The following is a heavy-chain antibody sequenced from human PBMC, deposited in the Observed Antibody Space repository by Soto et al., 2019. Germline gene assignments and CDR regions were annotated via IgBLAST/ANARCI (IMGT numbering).Heavy chain of an antibody. J-gene: IGHJ6*02. CDR3: ARGLVPAAITGPHYYYYGMDV. CDR2: IIPIFGTA. D-gene: IGHD2-2*01. V-gene: IGHV1-69*12. Sequence: QVQLVQSGAEVKKPGSSVKVSCKASGGTFSSYAISWVRQAPGQGLEWMGGIIPIFGTANYAQKFQGRVTITADESTSTAYMELSSLRSEDTAVYYCARGLVPAAITGPHYYYYGMDVWGQGTTVTVSS. CDR1: GGTFSSYA.